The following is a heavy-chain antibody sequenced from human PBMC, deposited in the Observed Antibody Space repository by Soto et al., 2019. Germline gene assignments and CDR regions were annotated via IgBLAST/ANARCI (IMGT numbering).Heavy chain of an antibody. CDR2: INPTTGAT. CDR1: GYTFTSQY. J-gene: IGHJ5*02. Sequence: GXSVKVSCKASGYTFTSQYLHWVRKAPGEGLEWMGWINPTTGATRYAQKFQGRVTMTRDTSMSTAYLEVRSLRPDDTAVYYCAKGDSSWVSWFDTWGQGTLVTVSS. V-gene: IGHV1-2*02. D-gene: IGHD6-19*01. CDR3: AKGDSSWVSWFDT.